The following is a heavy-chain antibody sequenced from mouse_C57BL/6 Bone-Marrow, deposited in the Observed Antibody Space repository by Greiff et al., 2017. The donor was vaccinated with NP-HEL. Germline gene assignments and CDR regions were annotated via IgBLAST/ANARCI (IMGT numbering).Heavy chain of an antibody. CDR2: INPGSGGT. V-gene: IGHV1-54*01. CDR3: AATMVTTGGFAY. CDR1: GYAFTNYL. D-gene: IGHD2-2*01. Sequence: VKLMESGAELVRPGTSVKVSCKASGYAFTNYLIEWVKQRPGQGLEWIGVINPGSGGTNYNEKFKGKATLTADKSSSTAYMQLSSLTSEDSAVYFCAATMVTTGGFAYWGQGTLVTVSA. J-gene: IGHJ3*01.